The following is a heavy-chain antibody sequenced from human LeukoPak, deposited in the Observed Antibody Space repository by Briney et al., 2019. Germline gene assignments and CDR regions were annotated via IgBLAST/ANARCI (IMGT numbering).Heavy chain of an antibody. CDR3: ATYTHWVAGDV. Sequence: GGSLRLPCAASGFTFSDSWMSWVRQAPGKGLEWVANMNQDGSAKGYVDSVKGRFTISRDNARNSLYLQMSSLRPEDTAVYYCATYTHWVAGDVWGQGTTVTVSS. V-gene: IGHV3-7*01. CDR1: GFTFSDSW. CDR2: MNQDGSAK. J-gene: IGHJ6*02. D-gene: IGHD3-16*01.